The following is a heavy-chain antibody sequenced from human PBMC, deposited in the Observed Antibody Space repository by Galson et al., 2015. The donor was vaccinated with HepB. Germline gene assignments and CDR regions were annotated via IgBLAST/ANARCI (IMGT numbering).Heavy chain of an antibody. CDR1: GISVSSNY. J-gene: IGHJ5*02. Sequence: SLRLSCAASGISVSSNYMSWVRQAPGKGLEWVSVIYSTETTYSADSVKGRFTISRDNSKNTLYLQMNSLRLEDTAVYYCARGLAARPWGQGTLVTVSS. CDR2: IYSTETT. CDR3: ARGLAARP. V-gene: IGHV3-53*01. D-gene: IGHD6-6*01.